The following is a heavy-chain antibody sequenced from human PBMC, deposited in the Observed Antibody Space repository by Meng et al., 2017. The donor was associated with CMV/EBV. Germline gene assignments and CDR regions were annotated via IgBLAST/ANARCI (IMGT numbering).Heavy chain of an antibody. CDR1: GGSISSYY. Sequence: SETLSLTCTVSGGSISSYYWSWIRQPPGKGLEWIGCIYYSGRTNYNPSLKSRVTISVDTSKNQFSLKLSSVTAADTAVYYCARILVEPAAIYYGLDVWGQGTTVTVSS. V-gene: IGHV4-59*01. D-gene: IGHD2-2*01. CDR3: ARILVEPAAIYYGLDV. J-gene: IGHJ6*02. CDR2: IYYSGRT.